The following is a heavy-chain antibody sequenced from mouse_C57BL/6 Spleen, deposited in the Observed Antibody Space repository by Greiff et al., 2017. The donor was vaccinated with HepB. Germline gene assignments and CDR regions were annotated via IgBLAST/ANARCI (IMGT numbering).Heavy chain of an antibody. CDR1: GFNIKDYY. J-gene: IGHJ4*01. CDR3: ASSGEDGRSYAMDY. D-gene: IGHD3-1*01. V-gene: IGHV14-2*01. Sequence: EVQLQQSGAELVKPGASVKLSCTASGFNIKDYYMHWVKQRTEQGLEWIGRIDPEDGETNYAPKFKGKATITADTSSNTAYLQLNSLTSEDTAVYFCASSGEDGRSYAMDYWGQGTSVTVSS. CDR2: IDPEDGET.